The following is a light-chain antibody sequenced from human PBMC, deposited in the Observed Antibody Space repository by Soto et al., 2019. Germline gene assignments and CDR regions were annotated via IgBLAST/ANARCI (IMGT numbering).Light chain of an antibody. J-gene: IGKJ2*01. V-gene: IGKV1-5*01. CDR1: QSISYW. CDR3: QQYNSYPYT. CDR2: DAS. Sequence: DIQMTQSPSTLSASVGDRVTITCRASQSISYWLAWYQQKPGKAPKLLIFDASSLESGVSSRFSGSGSVTEFTLTISSLQPDDLGTFHCQQYNSYPYTFGQGTKLEIK.